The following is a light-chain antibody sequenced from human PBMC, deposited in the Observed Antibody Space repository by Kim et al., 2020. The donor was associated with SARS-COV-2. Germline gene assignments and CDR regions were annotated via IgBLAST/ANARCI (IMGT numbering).Light chain of an antibody. Sequence: SLSPGERATRSCRASQSVSSDLAWYQQKPGQAPRLLIYDASNRATGIPARFSGSGSGTDFTLTISSLEPEDCAVYYCQQRSNWWTFGQGTKVDIK. CDR1: QSVSSD. CDR2: DAS. CDR3: QQRSNWWT. J-gene: IGKJ1*01. V-gene: IGKV3-11*01.